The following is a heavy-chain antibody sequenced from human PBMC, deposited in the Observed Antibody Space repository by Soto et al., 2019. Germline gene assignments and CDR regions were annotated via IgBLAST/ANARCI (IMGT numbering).Heavy chain of an antibody. V-gene: IGHV3-64D*08. J-gene: IGHJ4*02. Sequence: GGSLRLSCSASGFTFSSYAMHWVRQAPGKGLEYVSAISSNGGSTYYADSVKGRFTISRDNSKNTLYLQMSSLRAEDTAVYYCVKRPYYYDSSGYYYDALDYWGQGTLVTVSS. D-gene: IGHD3-22*01. CDR1: GFTFSSYA. CDR2: ISSNGGST. CDR3: VKRPYYYDSSGYYYDALDY.